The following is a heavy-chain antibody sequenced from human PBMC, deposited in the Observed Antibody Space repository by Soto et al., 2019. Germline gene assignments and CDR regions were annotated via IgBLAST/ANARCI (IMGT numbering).Heavy chain of an antibody. V-gene: IGHV3-21*01. J-gene: IGHJ5*02. CDR1: GFTFSSYS. D-gene: IGHD3-3*01. CDR3: ARGGLGFLEWLKTNWFDP. CDR2: ISSSSSYI. Sequence: EVQLVESGGGLVKPGGSLRLSCAASGFTFSSYSMNWVRQAPGKGLEWVSSISSSSSYIYYADSVKGRFTISRDNAKNSLYLEMNSLRAEDTAVYYCARGGLGFLEWLKTNWFDPWGQGTLVTVSS.